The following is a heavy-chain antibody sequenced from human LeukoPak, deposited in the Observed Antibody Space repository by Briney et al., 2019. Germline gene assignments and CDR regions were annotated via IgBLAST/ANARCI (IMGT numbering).Heavy chain of an antibody. CDR2: IYYSGST. J-gene: IGHJ4*02. CDR1: GGSISSSSYY. CDR3: ATFTMVRGVT. Sequence: SETLSLTCTVSGGSISSSSYYWGWIRQPPGKGLEWIGSIYYSGSTYYNPSLKSRVTISVDTSKNQFSLKLSSVTAADTAVYYCATFTMVRGVTWGQGTLVTVSS. D-gene: IGHD3-10*01. V-gene: IGHV4-39*01.